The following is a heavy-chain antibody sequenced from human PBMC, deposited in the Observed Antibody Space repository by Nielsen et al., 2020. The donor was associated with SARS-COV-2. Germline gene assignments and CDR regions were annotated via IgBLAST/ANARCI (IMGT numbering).Heavy chain of an antibody. Sequence: SETLSLTCAVYGGSFSFYYWSWIRQPPGKGLEWIGYVYYSGNTNYNPSLKSRVTISVDTSKNQFSLKLSSVTAADTAVYYCARVTLGYCSTATCNWFDPWGQGTLVTVSS. J-gene: IGHJ5*02. V-gene: IGHV4-59*01. CDR3: ARVTLGYCSTATCNWFDP. D-gene: IGHD2-2*01. CDR2: VYYSGNT. CDR1: GGSFSFYY.